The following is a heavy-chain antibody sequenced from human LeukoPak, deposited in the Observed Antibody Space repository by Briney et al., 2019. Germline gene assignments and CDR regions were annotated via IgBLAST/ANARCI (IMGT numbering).Heavy chain of an antibody. Sequence: PSETLSLTCAVYGGSFSGYFWSWIRQPPGKGLEWIGEINHSGSTNYNPSPKSRVTISVDTSKNQFSLKLSSVTAADTAVYYCARYTYSSSWYPNWFDPWGQGTLVTVSS. V-gene: IGHV4-34*01. D-gene: IGHD6-13*01. CDR3: ARYTYSSSWYPNWFDP. J-gene: IGHJ5*02. CDR1: GGSFSGYF. CDR2: INHSGST.